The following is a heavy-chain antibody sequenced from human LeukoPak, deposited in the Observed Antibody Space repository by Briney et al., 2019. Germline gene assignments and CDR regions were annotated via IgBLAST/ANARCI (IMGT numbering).Heavy chain of an antibody. CDR3: ARDLYKAPGDASDI. D-gene: IGHD1-14*01. CDR1: GGSISSYY. J-gene: IGHJ3*02. CDR2: IYTSGST. V-gene: IGHV4-4*07. Sequence: SETLSLTCTVSGGSISSYYWSWIRQPAGKGLEWIGRIYTSGSTNYNPSLKSRVTMSVDTSKNQFSLKLSSVTAADTVVYYCARDLYKAPGDASDIWGQGTMVTVSS.